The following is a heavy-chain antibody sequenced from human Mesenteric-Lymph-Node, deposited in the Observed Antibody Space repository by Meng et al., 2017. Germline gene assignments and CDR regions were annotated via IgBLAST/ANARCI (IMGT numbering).Heavy chain of an antibody. CDR3: ARDLTNCGGDCYHFDH. CDR1: GFTFSDYY. CDR2: ISSSGSTI. V-gene: IGHV3-11*04. J-gene: IGHJ4*02. D-gene: IGHD2-21*02. Sequence: GGSLRLSCAASGFTFSDYYMSWIRQAPGKGLEWVSYISSSGSTIYYADSVKGRFTISRDNAKNSLYLQMSSLRVEDTAVYYCARDLTNCGGDCYHFDHWGQGTLVTVSS.